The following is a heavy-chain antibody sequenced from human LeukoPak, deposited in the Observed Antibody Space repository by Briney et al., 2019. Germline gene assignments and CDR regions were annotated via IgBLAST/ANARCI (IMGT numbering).Heavy chain of an antibody. J-gene: IGHJ5*02. V-gene: IGHV3-7*01. CDR1: GFTFSSYW. CDR3: AREAVKDDYPTNNWFDP. CDR2: IKQDGSEK. Sequence: GGSLRLSCAASGFTFSSYWMSWVRQAPGKGLEWVANIKQDGSEKYYVDSVKGRFTISRDNAKNSLYLQMNSLRAEDTAVYYCAREAVKDDYPTNNWFDPWGQGTLVTVSS. D-gene: IGHD5-24*01.